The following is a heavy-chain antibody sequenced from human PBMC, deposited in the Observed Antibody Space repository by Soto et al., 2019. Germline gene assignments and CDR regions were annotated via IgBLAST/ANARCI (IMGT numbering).Heavy chain of an antibody. CDR1: GGSISSSNW. Sequence: ASETLSLTCAVSGGSISSSNWWSWVRQPAGKGLEWIGEIYHSGSTNYNPSLKSRVTISVDKSTNQFSLKLSSVTAADTAVYYCARGITIFGVTNWFDPWGQGTLVTV. CDR3: ARGITIFGVTNWFDP. J-gene: IGHJ5*02. D-gene: IGHD3-3*01. V-gene: IGHV4-4*02. CDR2: IYHSGST.